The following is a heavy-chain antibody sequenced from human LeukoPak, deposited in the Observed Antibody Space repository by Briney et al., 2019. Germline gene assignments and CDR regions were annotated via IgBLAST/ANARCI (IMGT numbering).Heavy chain of an antibody. CDR3: ARAPYYDSSGYHSAYFEY. J-gene: IGHJ4*02. CDR1: GGSISSSSYY. CDR2: IYYSGST. Sequence: SETLSLTCTVSGGSISSSSYYWGWIRQPPGKGLEWIGSIYYSGSTYYNPSLKSRVIISVDTSKNQFSLKLSSVTAADTAVYYCARAPYYDSSGYHSAYFEYWGQGTLVTVSS. D-gene: IGHD3-22*01. V-gene: IGHV4-39*01.